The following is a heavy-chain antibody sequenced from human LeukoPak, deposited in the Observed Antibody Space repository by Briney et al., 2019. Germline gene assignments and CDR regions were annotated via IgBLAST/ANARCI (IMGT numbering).Heavy chain of an antibody. J-gene: IGHJ5*02. CDR3: ARDHYGDYSNWFDP. CDR2: IYYSGST. CDR1: GGSISSGGYY. V-gene: IGHV4-31*03. Sequence: PLQTLSLTCTVSGGSISSGGYYWSWIRQHPGKGLEWIGYIYYSGSTYYNPSLKSRVTISVDTSKNQFSLKLSSVTAADTAVYYCARDHYGDYSNWFDPWGQGTLVTVSS. D-gene: IGHD4-17*01.